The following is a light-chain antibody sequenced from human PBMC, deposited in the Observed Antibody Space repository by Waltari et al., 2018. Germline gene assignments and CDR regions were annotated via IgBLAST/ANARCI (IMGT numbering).Light chain of an antibody. V-gene: IGLV3-25*03. Sequence: SYELTQPPSMSVSPGQPACINCSGDVFPTNHAHWYQQKPGQAPVLVIYKDTERPSGIPDRFSGSSSGTTVTLTISRVQAEDEAHYYCQSADRSGTLFGGGTKLTVL. CDR1: VFPTNH. J-gene: IGLJ2*01. CDR2: KDT. CDR3: QSADRSGTL.